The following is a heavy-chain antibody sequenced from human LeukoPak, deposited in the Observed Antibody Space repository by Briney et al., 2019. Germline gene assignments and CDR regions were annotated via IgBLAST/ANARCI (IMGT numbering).Heavy chain of an antibody. J-gene: IGHJ4*02. D-gene: IGHD3-9*01. V-gene: IGHV3-48*03. CDR1: GFTFSSYE. CDR3: AREMSYFDWSAIDY. CDR2: ISSSGSTI. Sequence: PGGSLRLSCAASGFTFSSYEMNWVRQAPGKGLEWVSYISSSGSTIYYADSVKGRFTIFRDNAKNSLYLQMNSLRAEDTAVYYCAREMSYFDWSAIDYWGQGTLVTVSS.